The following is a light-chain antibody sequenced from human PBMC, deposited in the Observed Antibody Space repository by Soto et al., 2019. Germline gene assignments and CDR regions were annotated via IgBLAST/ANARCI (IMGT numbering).Light chain of an antibody. Sequence: QSALTQPASVSGSPGQSITISCTGTSSDIGGYNFVSWYQQHPGKAPKLLIYDVRNRPSGVSNRFSGSKSGNTASLTISGLQAEDEADYYCNSYRSISTNVFRRGTKLTVL. V-gene: IGLV2-14*01. CDR1: SSDIGGYNF. CDR3: NSYRSISTNV. J-gene: IGLJ1*01. CDR2: DVR.